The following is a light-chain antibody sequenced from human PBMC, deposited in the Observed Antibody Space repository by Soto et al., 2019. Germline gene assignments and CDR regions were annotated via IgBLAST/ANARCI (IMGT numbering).Light chain of an antibody. Sequence: QSALTQPASVSGSPGQSITISCTGTSSDVGGYNYVSWYQQHPGKAPKLMIYDVSNRPSGVSDRFSGSKSGNTDSLTISGLQAEDEADYYCSSYTSSSTHVVFGGGPKLTVL. CDR1: SSDVGGYNY. CDR3: SSYTSSSTHVV. J-gene: IGLJ2*01. V-gene: IGLV2-14*01. CDR2: DVS.